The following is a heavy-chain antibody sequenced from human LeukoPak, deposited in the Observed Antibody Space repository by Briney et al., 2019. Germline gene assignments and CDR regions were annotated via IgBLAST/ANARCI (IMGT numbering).Heavy chain of an antibody. V-gene: IGHV4-34*01. CDR1: GFTFSSYW. D-gene: IGHD3-3*01. CDR2: INHSGST. CDR3: ARGGYDPPSDY. Sequence: GSLRLSCAASGFTFSSYWMSWVRQPPGKGLEWIGEINHSGSTNYNPSLKSRVTISVDTSKNQFSLKLSSVTAADTAVYYCARGGYDPPSDYWGQGTLVTVSS. J-gene: IGHJ4*02.